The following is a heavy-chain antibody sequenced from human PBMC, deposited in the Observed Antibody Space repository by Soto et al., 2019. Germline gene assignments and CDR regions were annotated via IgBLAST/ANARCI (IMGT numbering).Heavy chain of an antibody. Sequence: SETLSLTCTVSGGSISSYYWSWIRQPPGKGLEWIGYIYYSGSTNYNPSLKSRVTISVDTSKNQFSLKLSSVTAADTAVYYCAGGDSSGSNPFFDYWGQGTLVTVSS. CDR3: AGGDSSGSNPFFDY. D-gene: IGHD3-22*01. CDR1: GGSISSYY. CDR2: IYYSGST. V-gene: IGHV4-59*01. J-gene: IGHJ4*02.